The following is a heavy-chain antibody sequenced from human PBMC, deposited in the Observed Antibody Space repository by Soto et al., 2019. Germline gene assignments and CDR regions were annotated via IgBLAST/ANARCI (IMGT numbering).Heavy chain of an antibody. D-gene: IGHD3-22*01. CDR1: GGSVSSGSYY. Sequence: SETLSLTCTVSGGSVSSGSYYWSWIRQPPGKGLEWIGYIYYSGSTNYNPSLKSRVTISVDTSKNQFSLKLSSVTAADTAVYYCARDKLWDYYDSSGYYLWGQGTLVTVSS. CDR3: ARDKLWDYYDSSGYYL. V-gene: IGHV4-61*01. J-gene: IGHJ5*02. CDR2: IYYSGST.